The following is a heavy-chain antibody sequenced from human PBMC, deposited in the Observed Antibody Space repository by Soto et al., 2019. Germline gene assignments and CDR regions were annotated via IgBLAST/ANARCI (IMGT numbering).Heavy chain of an antibody. D-gene: IGHD2-15*01. CDR2: MNPNSGNT. CDR1: GYTFTSYD. J-gene: IGHJ6*03. V-gene: IGHV1-8*01. Sequence: QVQLVQSGAEVKKRGASVKVSCKASGYTFTSYDINWVRQATGQGLEWMGWMNPNSGNTGYAQKFQGRITMTRNTSISTAYMELSSMRSEDTAVYYCARVGVGQLLLYYYYYMDVWGKGTTVTVSS. CDR3: ARVGVGQLLLYYYYYMDV.